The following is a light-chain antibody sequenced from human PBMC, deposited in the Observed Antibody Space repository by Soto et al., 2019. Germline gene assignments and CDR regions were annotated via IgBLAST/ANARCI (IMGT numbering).Light chain of an antibody. J-gene: IGKJ5*01. CDR2: DAS. CDR3: QQDGRSPRIN. CDR1: ENVYNY. V-gene: IGKV3-20*01. Sequence: LERSAAPVSLKTEERRIGYESSSENVYNYLAWYQQIPGQPPRLLIYDASSRATGIPDRFSGSASGTDFTLTLSVLEPGDDAVCYCQQDGRSPRINFGQGTRLEIK.